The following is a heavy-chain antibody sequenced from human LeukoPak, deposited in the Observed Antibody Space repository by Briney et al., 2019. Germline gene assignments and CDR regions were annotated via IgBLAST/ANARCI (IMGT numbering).Heavy chain of an antibody. V-gene: IGHV3-7*04. CDR1: GFTFRSSW. D-gene: IGHD3-22*01. CDR2: IKEDGGEE. J-gene: IGHJ3*01. Sequence: GRSLRLSSAASGFTFRSSWMTWVRQAPGEGLGWVANIKEDGGEEYYVDSVKGRFTISRDNAKNSLYLQMTNLRAEDRAVYYCARVPYDSSGSYYAAFGLWGQGKMVAGSS. CDR3: ARVPYDSSGSYYAAFGL.